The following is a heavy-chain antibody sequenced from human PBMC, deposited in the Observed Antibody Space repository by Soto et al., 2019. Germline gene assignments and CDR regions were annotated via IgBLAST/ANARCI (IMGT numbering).Heavy chain of an antibody. J-gene: IGHJ5*02. CDR2: VASKPEGYTT. CDR3: NKYSGSLSIPAA. V-gene: IGHV3-73*02. Sequence: EVQLVESGGGLVQPGGSLKLSCAASGYTFSDTAIHWVRQAPGKGLEWVGRVASKPEGYTTTYGASVKGRFTISRDESQNTAYLQMNSLKTEDTAVYYCNKYSGSLSIPAALGPGTLVTVSS. D-gene: IGHD1-26*01. CDR1: GYTFSDTA.